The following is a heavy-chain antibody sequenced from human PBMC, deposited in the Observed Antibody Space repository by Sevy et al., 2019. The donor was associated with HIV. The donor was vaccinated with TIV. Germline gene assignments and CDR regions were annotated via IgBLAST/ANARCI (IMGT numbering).Heavy chain of an antibody. Sequence: GGSLRLSCAASGFTFSSYGMHWVRQAPGKGLEWVAVIWYDGSNKYYADSVKGRFTISRDNSKNTLYLQMNSLRAEDTAVYYCAKDDLWFGEVGAFDIWGQGTMVTVSS. D-gene: IGHD3-10*01. CDR1: GFTFSSYG. V-gene: IGHV3-33*06. J-gene: IGHJ3*02. CDR2: IWYDGSNK. CDR3: AKDDLWFGEVGAFDI.